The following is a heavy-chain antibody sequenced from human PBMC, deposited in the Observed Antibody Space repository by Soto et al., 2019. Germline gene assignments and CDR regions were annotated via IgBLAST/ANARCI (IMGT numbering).Heavy chain of an antibody. Sequence: ASVKVSCKASGYTFTGYYMHWVRQAPGQGLEWMGWINPNSGGTNYAQKFQGWVTMTRDTSISTAYMELSGLRSDDTAVYYCARDRPTVTTGYYYYGMDVWGQGTTVTVSS. D-gene: IGHD4-4*01. CDR3: ARDRPTVTTGYYYYGMDV. CDR2: INPNSGGT. J-gene: IGHJ6*02. CDR1: GYTFTGYY. V-gene: IGHV1-2*04.